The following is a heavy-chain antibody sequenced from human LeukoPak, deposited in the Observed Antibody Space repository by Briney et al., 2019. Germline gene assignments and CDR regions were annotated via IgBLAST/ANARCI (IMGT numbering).Heavy chain of an antibody. D-gene: IGHD1-26*01. CDR3: ARVPVVGATGDFDY. J-gene: IGHJ4*02. CDR1: GYTFTGYY. V-gene: IGHV1-2*02. Sequence: ASVKVSCEASGYTFTGYYMHWVRQAPGQGLEWMGWINPNSGGTNYAQKFQGRVTMTRDTSISTAYMELSRLRSDDTAVYYCARVPVVGATGDFDYWGQGTLVTVSS. CDR2: INPNSGGT.